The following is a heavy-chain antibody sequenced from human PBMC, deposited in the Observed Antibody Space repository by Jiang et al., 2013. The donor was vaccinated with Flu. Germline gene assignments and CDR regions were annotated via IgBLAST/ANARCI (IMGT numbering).Heavy chain of an antibody. CDR3: ARDRAGGSRSNAFDV. CDR1: GDTFSNYY. J-gene: IGHJ3*01. V-gene: IGHV1-69*06. Sequence: SGAEVKKPGSSVKVSCKVSGDTFSNYYINWVRQAPGEGLEWMGGIMPMFGTPNYAEKFEGRVTMTADTATSTAYLELRSLRSEDTAVYFCARDRAGGSRSNAFDVWGPG. D-gene: IGHD1-26*01. CDR2: IMPMFGTP.